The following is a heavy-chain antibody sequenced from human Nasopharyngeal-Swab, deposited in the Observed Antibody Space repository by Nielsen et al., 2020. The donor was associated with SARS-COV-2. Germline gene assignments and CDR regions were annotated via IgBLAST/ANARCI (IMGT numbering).Heavy chain of an antibody. CDR2: IVGSGDISGSGGST. D-gene: IGHD2/OR15-2a*01. V-gene: IGHV3-23*01. J-gene: IGHJ4*02. CDR3: AKDLRGPYFF. Sequence: GRQAPGKGLEWVAAIVGSGDISGSGGSTYYADSVKGRFTISRDNSKNTLSLQMNSLRAEDTAVYYCAKDLRGPYFFWGQGTLVTVSP.